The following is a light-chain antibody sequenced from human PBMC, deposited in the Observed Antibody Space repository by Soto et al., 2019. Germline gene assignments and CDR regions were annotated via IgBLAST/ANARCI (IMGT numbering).Light chain of an antibody. CDR2: GAD. Sequence: EIVMTQSPATLSVSPGERATLSCRASQSVASNLAWYQQKPGQSPRLLIHGADTRATGIPARFSGSGSGTEFTLTISSLQSEDFAVYYWQQYNHWPSFGQGTNLEIK. V-gene: IGKV3-15*01. J-gene: IGKJ2*01. CDR3: QQYNHWPS. CDR1: QSVASN.